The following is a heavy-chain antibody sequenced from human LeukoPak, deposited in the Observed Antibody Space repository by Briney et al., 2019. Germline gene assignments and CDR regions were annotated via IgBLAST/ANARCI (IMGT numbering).Heavy chain of an antibody. CDR2: NYYNGNT. J-gene: IGHJ4*02. CDR3: ARGASNLTYDYGVN. Sequence: PSQTLSLTCTVSGGSISSCYWCWIGQHPPKGLEWIGCNYYNGNTHYYPSLKSRVTISVDTSKNQSSLKLTSVTAADTAVYYWARGASNLTYDYGVNWRQGTLVADCS. D-gene: IGHD4-17*01. V-gene: IGHV4-59*01. CDR1: GGSISSCY.